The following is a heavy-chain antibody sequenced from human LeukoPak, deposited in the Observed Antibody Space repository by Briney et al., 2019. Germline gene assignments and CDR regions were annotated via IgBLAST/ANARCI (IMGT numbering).Heavy chain of an antibody. CDR3: ARGGPRIAVPGTVP. J-gene: IGHJ4*02. Sequence: AAVKVSCKASGYSFTSYGISWVRQAPGQGLEWMGWISTYNGKTNSAQKFQGRVTMTTDTSTSTAYMELRSLGSDDTAVYYCARGGPRIAVPGTVPWGQGTLVTVSS. V-gene: IGHV1-18*01. D-gene: IGHD6-19*01. CDR2: ISTYNGKT. CDR1: GYSFTSYG.